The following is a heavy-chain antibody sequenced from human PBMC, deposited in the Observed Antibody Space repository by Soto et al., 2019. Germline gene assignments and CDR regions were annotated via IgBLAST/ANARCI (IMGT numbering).Heavy chain of an antibody. CDR2: INPSGGST. D-gene: IGHD4-17*01. Sequence: QVQLVQSGAEVKKPGASVKVSCKASGYTFTSYYMHWVRQAPGQGLEWMGIINPSGGSTSYAQKFQGRVTMTRDTSTSTVYMELSSPRSEDTAVYYCARDRNYGDLSYYYGMDVWGQGTTVTVSS. V-gene: IGHV1-46*01. J-gene: IGHJ6*02. CDR3: ARDRNYGDLSYYYGMDV. CDR1: GYTFTSYY.